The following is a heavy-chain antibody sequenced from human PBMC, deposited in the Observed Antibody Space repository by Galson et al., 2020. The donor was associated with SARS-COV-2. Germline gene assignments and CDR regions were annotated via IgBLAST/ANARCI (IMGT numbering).Heavy chain of an antibody. CDR1: GGSVSSGSYY. Sequence: SETLSLTCTVSGGSVSSGSYYWSWIRQPPGKGLEWIGYIYYSGSTNYNPSLKSRVTISVDTSKNQFSLKLSSVTAADTAVYYCARDDRLSCMDVWGQGTTVTVSS. J-gene: IGHJ6*02. V-gene: IGHV4-61*01. CDR2: IYYSGST. CDR3: ARDDRLSCMDV.